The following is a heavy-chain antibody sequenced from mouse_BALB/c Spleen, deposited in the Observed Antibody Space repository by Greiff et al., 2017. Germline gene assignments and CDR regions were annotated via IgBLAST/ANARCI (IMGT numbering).Heavy chain of an antibody. Sequence: QVQLQQPGAELVRPGASVKLSCKASGYTFTSYWINWVKQRPGQGLEWIGNIYPSDSYTNYNQKFKDKATLTVDKSSSTAYMQLSSPTSEDSAVYYCTLWSPFAYWGQGTLVTVSA. D-gene: IGHD1-1*02. CDR2: IYPSDSYT. V-gene: IGHV1-69*02. CDR3: TLWSPFAY. CDR1: GYTFTSYW. J-gene: IGHJ3*01.